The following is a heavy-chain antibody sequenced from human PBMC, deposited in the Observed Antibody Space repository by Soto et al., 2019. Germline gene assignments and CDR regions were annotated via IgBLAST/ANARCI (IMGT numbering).Heavy chain of an antibody. J-gene: IGHJ4*02. V-gene: IGHV3-74*01. CDR3: AREGRHYYDSSGYSLDY. CDR1: GFTFSSYW. CDR2: INSDGSST. D-gene: IGHD3-22*01. Sequence: GGSLRLSCAASGFTFSSYWMHWVRQAPGKGLVWVSRINSDGSSTSYADSVKGRFTISRDNAKNTLYLQMNSLRAEDTAVYYCAREGRHYYDSSGYSLDYWGQGTLVTVSS.